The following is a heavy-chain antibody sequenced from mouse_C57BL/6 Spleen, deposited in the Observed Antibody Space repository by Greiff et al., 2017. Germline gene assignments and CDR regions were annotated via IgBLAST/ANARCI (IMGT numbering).Heavy chain of an antibody. CDR1: GYTFTSYW. J-gene: IGHJ2*01. V-gene: IGHV1-64*01. Sequence: VQLQQPGAELVKPGASVKLSCKASGYTFTSYWMHWVKQRPGQGLEWIGMIHPNSGSTNYNEKFKSKATLTVDKSYSTAYMQLSSLTSEDSAVYYCARRRITTVVAHFDYWGQGTTLTVSA. CDR3: ARRRITTVVAHFDY. D-gene: IGHD1-1*01. CDR2: IHPNSGST.